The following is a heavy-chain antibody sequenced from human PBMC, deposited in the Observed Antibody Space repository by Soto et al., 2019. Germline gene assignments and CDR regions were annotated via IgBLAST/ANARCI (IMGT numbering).Heavy chain of an antibody. Sequence: HPGGSLRLSCAASGFTFSSYGMHWVRQAPGKGLGWVAVISYDGSNKYYADSVKGRFTISRDNSKNTLYLQMSSLRAEDTAVYYCAKVPRFGPYYFDYWGQGTLVTVSS. V-gene: IGHV3-30*18. CDR3: AKVPRFGPYYFDY. CDR2: ISYDGSNK. J-gene: IGHJ4*02. D-gene: IGHD3-10*01. CDR1: GFTFSSYG.